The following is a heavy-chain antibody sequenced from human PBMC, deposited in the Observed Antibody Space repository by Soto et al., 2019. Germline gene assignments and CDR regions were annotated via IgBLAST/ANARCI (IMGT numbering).Heavy chain of an antibody. J-gene: IGHJ6*02. CDR2: INAGNGNT. Sequence: ASVKVSCKASGYTFTNYDINWVRQAPGQRLEWMGWINAGNGNTKYSQKFQGRVTISGPTSRNQFSLKLTSMTAADTAVYYCASGYSGPRADVWGQGTTVTVSS. V-gene: IGHV1-3*01. D-gene: IGHD5-12*01. CDR3: ASGYSGPRADV. CDR1: GYTFTNYD.